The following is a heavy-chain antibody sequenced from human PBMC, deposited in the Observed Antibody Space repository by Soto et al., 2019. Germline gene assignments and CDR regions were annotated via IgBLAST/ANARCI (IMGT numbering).Heavy chain of an antibody. V-gene: IGHV3-21*01. CDR3: ARDRRYCSGGSCHSDP. CDR1: GFTFSSYS. Sequence: GGSLRLSCAASGFTFSSYSMNWVRQAPGKGLEWVSSISSSSSYIYYADSVKGRFTISRDNAKNSLYLQMNSLRAEDTAVYYCARDRRYCSGGSCHSDPWGQGTLVTVPS. CDR2: ISSSSSYI. D-gene: IGHD2-15*01. J-gene: IGHJ5*02.